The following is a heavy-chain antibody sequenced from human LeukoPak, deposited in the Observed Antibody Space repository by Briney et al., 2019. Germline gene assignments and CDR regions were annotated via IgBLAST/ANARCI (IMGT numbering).Heavy chain of an antibody. CDR1: GGSISSTNW. Sequence: PSGTLSLICGVSGGSISSTNWWTWVRQPPGKGLEWIGEVHLDGRTNYKPSLQSRLTMSVDFSENHISLKLTSVTAADTAVYYCARDWGWAGVHRFWFDPWGQGTQVTVSS. J-gene: IGHJ5*02. CDR3: ARDWGWAGVHRFWFDP. CDR2: VHLDGRT. V-gene: IGHV4-4*02. D-gene: IGHD3-10*01.